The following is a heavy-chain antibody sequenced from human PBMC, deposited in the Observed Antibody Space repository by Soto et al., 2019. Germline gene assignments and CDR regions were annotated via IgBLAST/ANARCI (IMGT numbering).Heavy chain of an antibody. CDR1: GFTFSSYG. D-gene: IGHD2-15*01. CDR3: SRGGGYWTITSYGSCYDYVDY. J-gene: IGHJ4*02. V-gene: IGHV3-33*01. Sequence: ESGGGVVQPGRSLRLSCAASGFTFSSYGMHWVRQAPGKGLVWVAVIWYDGSNKYYADSVKGRFTISRDNSKNTLYLQMNSMRAEDTAVYYCSRGGGYWTITSYGSCYDYVDYWGQGILVTASS. CDR2: IWYDGSNK.